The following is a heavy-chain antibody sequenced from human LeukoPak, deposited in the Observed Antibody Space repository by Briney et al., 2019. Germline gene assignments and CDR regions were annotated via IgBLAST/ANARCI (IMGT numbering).Heavy chain of an antibody. V-gene: IGHV3-23*01. CDR3: ARGGYYYPFDY. D-gene: IGHD3-22*01. CDR1: GFTFSSYA. J-gene: IGHJ4*02. CDR2: ISGSGGST. Sequence: GGSLRLSCAASGFTFSSYATSWVRQAPGKGLEWVSAISGSGGSTYYADSVKGRFTISRDNSKNTLYLQMNSLRAEDTAVYYCARGGYYYPFDYWGQGTLVTVSS.